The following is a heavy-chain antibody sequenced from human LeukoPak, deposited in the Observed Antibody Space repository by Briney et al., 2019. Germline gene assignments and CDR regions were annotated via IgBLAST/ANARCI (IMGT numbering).Heavy chain of an antibody. CDR2: IYYSGST. V-gene: IGHV4-59*01. Sequence: SETLSLTCTVSGGSISSYYWSWIRRPPGKGLEWIGYIYYSGSTNYNPSLKSRVTISVDTSKNQFSLKLSSVTAADTAVYYCAREKWEPGGWFDPWGQGTLVTVSS. D-gene: IGHD1-26*01. CDR1: GGSISSYY. J-gene: IGHJ5*02. CDR3: AREKWEPGGWFDP.